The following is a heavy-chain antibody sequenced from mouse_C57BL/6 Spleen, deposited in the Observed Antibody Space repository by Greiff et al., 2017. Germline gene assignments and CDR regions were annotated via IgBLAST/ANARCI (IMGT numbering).Heavy chain of an antibody. CDR2: ISNGGGST. CDR3: ARHWPYGYDEAWFAY. V-gene: IGHV5-12*01. Sequence: EVQGVESGGGLVQPGGSLKLSCAASGFTFSDYYMYWVRQTPEKRLEWVAYISNGGGSTYYPDTVKGRFTISRDNAKNTLYLQMSRLKSEDTAMYYCARHWPYGYDEAWFAYWGQGTLVTVSA. CDR1: GFTFSDYY. D-gene: IGHD2-2*01. J-gene: IGHJ3*01.